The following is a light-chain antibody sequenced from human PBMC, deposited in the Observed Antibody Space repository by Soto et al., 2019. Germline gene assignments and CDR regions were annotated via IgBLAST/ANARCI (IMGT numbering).Light chain of an antibody. V-gene: IGLV3-21*02. J-gene: IGLJ2*01. CDR3: QVWDTTGVI. CDR2: DDS. CDR1: NIGSKS. Sequence: SYELTQPPSVSVAPGQTSIITCGGNNIGSKSVQWYQQKSGQAPVLVVYDDSDRPSGIPERISGSNSGNTATLTISRVEVGDEADYYCQVWDTTGVIFGGGTKVTVL.